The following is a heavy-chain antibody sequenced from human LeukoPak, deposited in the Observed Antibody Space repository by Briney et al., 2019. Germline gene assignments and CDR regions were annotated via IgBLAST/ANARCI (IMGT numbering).Heavy chain of an antibody. Sequence: SETLSLTCTVTGGSISSYYWSWIRQPPGKGLECIGYIYYSGSTDYNPSLKSRVTISVDTSKNQFSLKLSSVTAADTAVYYCARRSVPASATRGAFDIWGQGTMVTVSS. CDR2: IYYSGST. V-gene: IGHV4-59*08. D-gene: IGHD2-2*01. CDR1: GGSISSYY. J-gene: IGHJ3*02. CDR3: ARRSVPASATRGAFDI.